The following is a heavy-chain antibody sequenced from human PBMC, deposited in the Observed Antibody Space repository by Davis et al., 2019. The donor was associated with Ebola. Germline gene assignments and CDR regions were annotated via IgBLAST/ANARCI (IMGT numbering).Heavy chain of an antibody. V-gene: IGHV4-39*01. J-gene: IGHJ4*02. CDR1: GGSISSSSYY. D-gene: IGHD6-19*01. CDR2: IYYSGST. CDR3: AWPYSSGWLIDY. Sequence: SETLSLTCTVSGGSISSSSYYWGWIRQPPGKGLEWIGSIYYSGSTYYNPSLKSRVTISVDTSKNQFSLKLSSVTAADTAVYYCAWPYSSGWLIDYWGQGTLVTVSS.